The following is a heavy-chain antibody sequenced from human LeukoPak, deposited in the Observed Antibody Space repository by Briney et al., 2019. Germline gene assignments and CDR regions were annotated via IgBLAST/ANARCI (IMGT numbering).Heavy chain of an antibody. CDR2: INHSGST. V-gene: IGHV4-34*01. J-gene: IGHJ4*02. CDR1: GGSFSGYY. CDR3: ARTKAVAGEPFDY. Sequence: PSETLSLTCAVYGGSFSGYYWSWSRQPPGRGLEWIGEINHSGSTNYNPSLKSRVTISVDTSKNQFSLKLSSVTAADTAVYYCARTKAVAGEPFDYWGQGTPVTVSS. D-gene: IGHD6-19*01.